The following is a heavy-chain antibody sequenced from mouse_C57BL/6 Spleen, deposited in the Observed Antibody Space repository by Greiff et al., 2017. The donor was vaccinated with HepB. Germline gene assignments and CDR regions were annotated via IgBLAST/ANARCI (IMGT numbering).Heavy chain of an antibody. CDR1: GFTFSSYA. D-gene: IGHD4-1*01. CDR3: ARELGRRYFDV. Sequence: EVQVVESGGGLVKPGGSLKLSCAASGFTFSSYAMSWVRQTPEKRLEWVGTISAGGSYTYYPDNVKGRITISRDNAKNNLYLQMSHLKSEDTAMYYCARELGRRYFDVWGTGTTVTVSS. CDR2: ISAGGSYT. V-gene: IGHV5-4*01. J-gene: IGHJ1*03.